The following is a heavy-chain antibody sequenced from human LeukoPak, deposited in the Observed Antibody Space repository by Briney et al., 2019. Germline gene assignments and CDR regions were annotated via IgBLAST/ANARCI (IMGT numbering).Heavy chain of an antibody. CDR2: ISYDGNNK. CDR1: GFTFSSYV. J-gene: IGHJ4*02. V-gene: IGHV3-30-3*01. D-gene: IGHD2/OR15-2a*01. CDR3: ARDLSEKYSIDY. Sequence: GGSLRLSCAASGFTFSSYVMHWVRQAPGKGLEWVAVISYDGNNKYYADSVKGRLSISRDNSENTLSLQMSSLGAEDTAIYYCARDLSEKYSIDYWGQGTLVTVSS.